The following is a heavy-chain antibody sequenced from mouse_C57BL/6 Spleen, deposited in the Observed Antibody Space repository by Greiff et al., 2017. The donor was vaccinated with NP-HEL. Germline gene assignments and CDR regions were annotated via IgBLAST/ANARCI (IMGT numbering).Heavy chain of an antibody. Sequence: QVQLQQSGAELVRPGTSVKVSCKASGYAFTNYLIEWVKQRPGQGLEWIGVINPGSGGTNYNEKFKGKATLTADKSSRTAYMQLSSLTSEDSAVYFCARPYDYGGAWFAYWGQGTLVTVSA. CDR1: GYAFTNYL. D-gene: IGHD2-4*01. CDR3: ARPYDYGGAWFAY. CDR2: INPGSGGT. J-gene: IGHJ3*01. V-gene: IGHV1-54*01.